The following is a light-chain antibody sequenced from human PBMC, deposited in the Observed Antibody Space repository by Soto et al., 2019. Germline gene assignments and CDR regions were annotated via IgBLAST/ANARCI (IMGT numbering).Light chain of an antibody. CDR1: QSLVYRDGNTH. CDR3: MQGTHWPPT. CDR2: MVS. V-gene: IGKV2-30*01. Sequence: DVVLTQSPPSLPVTLGQPASISCRSSQSLVYRDGNTHLNWFQRRPGQSPRRLIYMVSTRDSGVPDRFSGSGSGTDFTLKISGVEAEDVGVYYCMQGTHWPPTFGQGTKVEIK. J-gene: IGKJ1*01.